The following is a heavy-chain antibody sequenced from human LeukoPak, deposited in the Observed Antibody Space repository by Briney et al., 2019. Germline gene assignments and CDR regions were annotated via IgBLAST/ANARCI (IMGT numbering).Heavy chain of an antibody. CDR3: ARHDVAGATTDYFQH. D-gene: IGHD1-26*01. Sequence: PSETLSLTCTVSGGSISSYYWSWIRQPPGKGPDWIGYIYYSGSTRYNPSLKSRVTISVDTSKNQISLKLGPVTAADTAVYYCARHDVAGATTDYFQHWGQGTLVTVSS. CDR1: GGSISSYY. V-gene: IGHV4-59*08. J-gene: IGHJ1*01. CDR2: IYYSGST.